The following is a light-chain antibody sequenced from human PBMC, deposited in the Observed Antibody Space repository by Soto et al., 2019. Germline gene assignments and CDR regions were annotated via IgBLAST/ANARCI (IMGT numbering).Light chain of an antibody. J-gene: IGLJ2*01. V-gene: IGLV2-8*01. CDR3: SSYAGSNNLV. Sequence: QSVLTQPPSASGSPGQSVTISCTGTSSDVGEYNYVSWYQQHPGKAPKLMIYEVSKRPSGVPDRFSGSKSGNTASLTVSGLQAEDEADYYCSSYAGSNNLVFGGGTKVTVL. CDR2: EVS. CDR1: SSDVGEYNY.